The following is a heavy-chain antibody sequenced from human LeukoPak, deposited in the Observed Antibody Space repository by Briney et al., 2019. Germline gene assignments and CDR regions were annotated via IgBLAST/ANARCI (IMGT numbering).Heavy chain of an antibody. V-gene: IGHV3-11*01. J-gene: IGHJ4*02. CDR2: ISSSGSTI. D-gene: IGHD6-19*01. Sequence: PGGSLRLSCAASGFTFSDYYMSWIRQAPGKGLEWVSYISSSGSTIYYADSVKGRFTISRDNAKNTLYLQMNSLRAEDTAVYYCAKDRRQWLAASLDYWGQGTLVTVSS. CDR3: AKDRRQWLAASLDY. CDR1: GFTFSDYY.